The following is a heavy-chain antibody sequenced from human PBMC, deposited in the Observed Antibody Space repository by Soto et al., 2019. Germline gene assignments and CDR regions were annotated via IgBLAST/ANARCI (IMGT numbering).Heavy chain of an antibody. CDR1: GGTFSSYA. V-gene: IGHV1-69*01. CDR3: AAGWVPTTYYYYGMDV. D-gene: IGHD1-7*01. Sequence: QVQLVQSGAEVKKPGSSVKVSCKASGGTFSSYAISWVRQAPGQGLEWMGGIIPIFGTANYAQKFQGRVTLTADESTSTAYMELSSLRSEDTAVYYCAAGWVPTTYYYYGMDVWRQGATVTVSS. CDR2: IIPIFGTA. J-gene: IGHJ6*02.